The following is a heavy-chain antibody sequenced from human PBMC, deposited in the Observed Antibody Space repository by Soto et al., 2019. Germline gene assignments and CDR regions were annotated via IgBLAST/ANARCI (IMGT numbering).Heavy chain of an antibody. D-gene: IGHD1-26*01. V-gene: IGHV3-23*01. CDR1: GFTFSSYV. CDR2: ISGSGGST. CDR3: AKGYSGPHTPFDY. J-gene: IGHJ4*02. Sequence: GGSLRLSCAASGFTFSSYVMSWVRQAPGKGLEWVSAISGSGGSTYYADSVKGRFTISRDNSKNTLYLQMNSLRAEDTAVYYCAKGYSGPHTPFDYWGQGTLVTVSS.